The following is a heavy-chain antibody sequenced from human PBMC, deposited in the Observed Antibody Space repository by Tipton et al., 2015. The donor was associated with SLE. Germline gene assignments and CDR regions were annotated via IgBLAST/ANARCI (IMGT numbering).Heavy chain of an antibody. V-gene: IGHV3-74*01. Sequence: SLRLSCAASGFTFSDYWMHWARQAPGKGLVWVSRIISDGTGSDYADSVKGRFTISRDNGKNMLYLQMYSLSPEDTAVYYCGSSHYYGDFSRGQGTLVTVSS. D-gene: IGHD4-17*01. J-gene: IGHJ4*02. CDR2: IISDGTGS. CDR3: GSSHYYGDFS. CDR1: GFTFSDYW.